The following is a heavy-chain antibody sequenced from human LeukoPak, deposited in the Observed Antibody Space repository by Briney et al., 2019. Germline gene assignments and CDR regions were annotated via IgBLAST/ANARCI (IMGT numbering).Heavy chain of an antibody. D-gene: IGHD1-7*01. Sequence: PGGSLRLSCAASGFTFSCYAMSWVRQAPGKGLEWVSAISDSGGSSYYADSVRGRFTISRDNSKNTLYLQMNSLRAEDTAVYYCAMAPHGTKVSFDYWGQGTLVTVSS. CDR1: GFTFSCYA. V-gene: IGHV3-23*01. CDR2: ISDSGGSS. J-gene: IGHJ4*02. CDR3: AMAPHGTKVSFDY.